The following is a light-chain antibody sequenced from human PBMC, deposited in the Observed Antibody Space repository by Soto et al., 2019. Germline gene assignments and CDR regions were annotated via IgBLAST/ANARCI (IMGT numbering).Light chain of an antibody. J-gene: IGLJ3*02. CDR1: SSDVGGYNY. V-gene: IGLV2-14*03. CDR3: SSYTSTSPGV. Sequence: QSALTQPASVSGSPGQSITISCTGTSSDVGGYNYVSWYQHHPGKAPKLMIFDVSNRPSGVSIRFSGSKSGNTASLTISGLQAEDEADYYCSSYTSTSPGVFGGGTQLTVL. CDR2: DVS.